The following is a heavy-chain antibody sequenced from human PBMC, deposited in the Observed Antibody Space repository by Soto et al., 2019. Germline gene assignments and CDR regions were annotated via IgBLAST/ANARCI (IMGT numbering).Heavy chain of an antibody. V-gene: IGHV1-2*04. CDR1: VYTFTGYY. D-gene: IGHD3-10*01. J-gene: IGHJ6*02. CDR3: ARDGGSGRSYYYYGMDV. CDR2: INPNSGGT. Sequence: GASVKFSCKASVYTFTGYYIHCVRQAPGQGLEWMGWINPNSGGTNYAQKFQGWVTMTRDTSISTAYMELSRLRSDGTAVYYCARDGGSGRSYYYYGMDVWGQGTTVTVSS.